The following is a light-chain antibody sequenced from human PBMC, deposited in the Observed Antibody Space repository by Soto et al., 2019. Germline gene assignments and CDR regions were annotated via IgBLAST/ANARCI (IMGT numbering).Light chain of an antibody. J-gene: IGKJ5*01. Sequence: EMVMTQSPSTLSVSPGERATLSCRASQSVRSKLAWYQQKPGKAPRPLIYRASSRATGIPERFSGSGSGTDFTLTISRLEPEDFELYYCQQYGSYPITFGQGTRLEIK. V-gene: IGKV3-20*01. CDR1: QSVRSK. CDR3: QQYGSYPIT. CDR2: RAS.